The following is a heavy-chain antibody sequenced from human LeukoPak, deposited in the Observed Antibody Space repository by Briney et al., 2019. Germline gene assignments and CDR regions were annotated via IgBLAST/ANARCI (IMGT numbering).Heavy chain of an antibody. CDR1: GYTFTSYY. CDR3: ARGAGSGFDI. V-gene: IGHV1-2*02. J-gene: IGHJ3*02. Sequence: GASVKVSCKASGYTFTSYYMHWVRQAPGQGLEWMGWINPSSGDTHYAQSFQDKVTMTRDTSINTAYMELSRLISDDTAVYYCARGAGSGFDIWGQGTMVTVSS. D-gene: IGHD6-13*01. CDR2: INPSSGDT.